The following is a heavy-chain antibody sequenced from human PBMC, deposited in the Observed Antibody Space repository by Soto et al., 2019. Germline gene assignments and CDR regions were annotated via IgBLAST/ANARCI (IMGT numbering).Heavy chain of an antibody. D-gene: IGHD5-12*01. V-gene: IGHV4-39*01. CDR1: GASVSSASYL. CDR2: AYYSGAT. J-gene: IGHJ4*02. Sequence: SETLSLTCTVSGASVSSASYLWGWIRQPPGKGLEWIGSAYYSGATYYTPSLNSRVTISVDTSKNQFSLTVTSVTAADTAVYYGARRIVATETFDYWGQGTLVTVSS. CDR3: ARRIVATETFDY.